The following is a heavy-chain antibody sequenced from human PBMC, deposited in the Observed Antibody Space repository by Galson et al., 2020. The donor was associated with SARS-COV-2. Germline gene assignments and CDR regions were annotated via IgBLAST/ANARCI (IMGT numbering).Heavy chain of an antibody. CDR3: ARRGRGYEKEDDAFDI. D-gene: IGHD5-12*01. CDR2: INPSGGST. CDR1: GYTFTSYY. J-gene: IGHJ3*02. V-gene: IGHV1-46*03. Sequence: ASVKVSCKASGYTFTSYYMHWVRQAPGQGLEWMGIINPSGGSTSYAQKFQGRVTMTRDTSTSTVYMELSSLRSEDTAVYYCARRGRGYEKEDDAFDIWGQGTMVTVSS.